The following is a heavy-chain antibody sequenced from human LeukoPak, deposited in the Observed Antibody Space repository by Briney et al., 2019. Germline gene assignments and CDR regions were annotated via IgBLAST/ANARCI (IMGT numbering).Heavy chain of an antibody. CDR1: GGSISSYY. V-gene: IGHV4-4*08. CDR3: ARGGNWDFDY. Sequence: SETLSLTCTVSGGSISSYYWSWIRQPPEKGLEWIGEMYNSGTGTYKPSLRSRVTMFFDESKNHFSLKLNSVTAADTAVYYCARGGNWDFDYWGQGVLVIVSS. D-gene: IGHD7-27*01. CDR2: MYNSGTG. J-gene: IGHJ4*02.